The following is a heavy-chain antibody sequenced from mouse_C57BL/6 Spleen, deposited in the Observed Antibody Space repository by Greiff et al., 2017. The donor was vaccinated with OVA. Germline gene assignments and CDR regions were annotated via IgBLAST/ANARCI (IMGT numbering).Heavy chain of an antibody. D-gene: IGHD1-1*01. CDR3: GRDYDGSTPYFDV. Sequence: EVQGVESGGGLVQPKGSLKLSCAASGFTFNTYAMHWVRQAPGKGLEWVARISSKSSNYATYYADSVKDRFTISRDDSQSMLYLQMNNLKTEDTAMYYGGRDYDGSTPYFDVWGTGTTVTVSS. CDR1: GFTFNTYA. CDR2: ISSKSSNYAT. V-gene: IGHV10-3*01. J-gene: IGHJ1*03.